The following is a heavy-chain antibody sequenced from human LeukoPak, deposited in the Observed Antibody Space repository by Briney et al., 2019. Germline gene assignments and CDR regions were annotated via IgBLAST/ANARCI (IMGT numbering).Heavy chain of an antibody. CDR2: IYYSGST. V-gene: IGHV4-61*01. CDR1: GGSVSSGSYY. CDR3: ARSGYLGIVATITGYQREAYWYFDL. D-gene: IGHD5-12*01. J-gene: IGHJ2*01. Sequence: SETLSLTCTVSGGSVSSGSYYWSWIRQPPGKGLEWIGYIYYSGSTNYNPSLKSRVTISVDTSKNQFSLKLSSVTAADTAVYYCARSGYLGIVATITGYQREAYWYFDLWGRGTLVTVSS.